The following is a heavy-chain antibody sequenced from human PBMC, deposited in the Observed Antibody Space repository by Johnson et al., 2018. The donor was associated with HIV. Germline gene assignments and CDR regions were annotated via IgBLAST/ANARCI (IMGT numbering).Heavy chain of an antibody. CDR1: GFTFSSYA. J-gene: IGHJ3*01. V-gene: IGHV3-30-3*01. D-gene: IGHD5-18*01. Sequence: QVQLVESGGGVVQPGRSLRLSCAASGFTFSSYAMHWVRQAPGKGLEWVAVISYDGANADYADSVKGRFTISRDNSNNRLYLQMSDLRTEDTGVYYCARDGAIHLHEDVFDFWGQGTMVTVSS. CDR3: ARDGAIHLHEDVFDF. CDR2: ISYDGANA.